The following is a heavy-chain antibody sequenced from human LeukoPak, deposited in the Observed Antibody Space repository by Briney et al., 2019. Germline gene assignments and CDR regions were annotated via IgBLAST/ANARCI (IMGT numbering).Heavy chain of an antibody. CDR3: AKDYPPEGPNIVVVPGAVYYYMDV. CDR2: IWCDGINE. CDR1: GFTFSSYG. J-gene: IGHJ6*03. V-gene: IGHV3-33*06. Sequence: PGGSLRLSCAASGFTFSSYGLHWVRQAPGKGLEGVAGIWCDGINENYADSVKGRFTISRDNSKNTVDLQMNSLRVEDTAVYYCAKDYPPEGPNIVVVPGAVYYYMDVWGKGTTVTVSS. D-gene: IGHD2-2*01.